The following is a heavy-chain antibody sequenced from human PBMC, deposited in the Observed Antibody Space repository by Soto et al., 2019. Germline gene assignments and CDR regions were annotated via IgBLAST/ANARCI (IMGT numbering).Heavy chain of an antibody. CDR2: IWYDGSNK. J-gene: IGHJ4*02. CDR3: ARGPYYDFWSGFLL. D-gene: IGHD3-3*01. Sequence: GGSLRLSCAASGFTFSSYGMHWVRQAPGKGLEWVVVIWYDGSNKYYADSVKGRFTISRDNSKNTLYLQMNSLRAEDTAVYYCARGPYYDFWSGFLLWGQGTLVTVSS. CDR1: GFTFSSYG. V-gene: IGHV3-33*01.